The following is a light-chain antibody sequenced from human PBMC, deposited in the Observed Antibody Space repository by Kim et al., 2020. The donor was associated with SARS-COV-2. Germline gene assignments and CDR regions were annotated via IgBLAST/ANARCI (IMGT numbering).Light chain of an antibody. J-gene: IGLJ1*01. CDR1: SSNIGAGYD. CDR2: GNS. CDR3: QSYDSSLSGYV. Sequence: QPVLTHPPSVSGAPGQRVTISCTGSSSNIGAGYDVNWYQQFPGTAPKLLIYGNSNRPSGVPDRFSGSKSGTSVSLAITGLQAEDETDYYCQSYDSSLSGYVFGTGTKVTVL. V-gene: IGLV1-40*01.